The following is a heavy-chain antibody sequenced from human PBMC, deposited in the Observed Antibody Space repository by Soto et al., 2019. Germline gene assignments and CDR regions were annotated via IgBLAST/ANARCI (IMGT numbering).Heavy chain of an antibody. CDR1: GFTFSSYG. V-gene: IGHV3-33*01. Sequence: QVQLVESGGGVVQPGRSLRLSSAASGFTFSSYGMHWVRQAPGKGLEWVAVIWYDGSNKYYADSVKGRFTISRDNSKNTLYLQMNSLRAEDTAVYYCAGSSGYYFFDYWGQGTLVTVSS. J-gene: IGHJ4*02. CDR3: AGSSGYYFFDY. D-gene: IGHD3-22*01. CDR2: IWYDGSNK.